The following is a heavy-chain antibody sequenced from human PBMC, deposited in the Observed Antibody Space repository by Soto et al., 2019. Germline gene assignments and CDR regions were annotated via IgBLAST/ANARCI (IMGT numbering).Heavy chain of an antibody. D-gene: IGHD3-10*01. CDR3: ARDSGYGSGTSLNHGLEF. Sequence: KSYVRQAPGKGLEWVATIKFDSSERKYVDSVKGRFTLCRENAKNSLYLQIDSLRAEDTALYYCARDSGYGSGTSLNHGLEFGGQASLASCSS. J-gene: IGHJ4*02. V-gene: IGHV3-7*01. CDR2: IKFDSSER.